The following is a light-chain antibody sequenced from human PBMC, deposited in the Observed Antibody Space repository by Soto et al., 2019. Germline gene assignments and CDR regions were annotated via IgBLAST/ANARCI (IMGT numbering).Light chain of an antibody. CDR3: QQYGDSPAYT. J-gene: IGKJ2*01. Sequence: EIILTQSPGTLSLSPGERVTLSCRASQSVDREFLAWYQQKPGQAPRLLISATSSRASGIPDRFSGSGSGADFTLTISGLEPEDSAVYYCQQYGDSPAYTFGRGTKVDIK. CDR1: QSVDREF. V-gene: IGKV3-20*01. CDR2: ATS.